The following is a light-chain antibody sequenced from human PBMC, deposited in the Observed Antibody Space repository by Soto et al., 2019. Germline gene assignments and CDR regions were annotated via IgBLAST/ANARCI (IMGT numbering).Light chain of an antibody. CDR2: DAT. J-gene: IGKJ4*01. CDR1: QSIVTY. Sequence: EIVLTQSPATLSLSPGERATLSCRASQSIVTYLAWYQQKPGQPPRLLISDATNRATGVPARFSGSGSGTDFTLTISSLEPEDFAVYYCQHRNNWPPGATFVGGTRVEIK. V-gene: IGKV3-11*01. CDR3: QHRNNWPPGAT.